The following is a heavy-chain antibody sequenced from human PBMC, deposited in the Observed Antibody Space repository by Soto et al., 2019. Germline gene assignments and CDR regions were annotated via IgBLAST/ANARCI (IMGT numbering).Heavy chain of an antibody. CDR2: ISGSGGST. Sequence: GGSLRLSCAASGFTFSSYAMSWVRQAPGKGLEWVSAISGSGGSTYYADSVKGRFTISRDNSKNTLYLQMNSLRAEDTAVYYCAKDPGRYCSSTSCYTGYYWGQGTLVTVSS. D-gene: IGHD2-2*02. CDR3: AKDPGRYCSSTSCYTGYY. J-gene: IGHJ4*02. V-gene: IGHV3-23*01. CDR1: GFTFSSYA.